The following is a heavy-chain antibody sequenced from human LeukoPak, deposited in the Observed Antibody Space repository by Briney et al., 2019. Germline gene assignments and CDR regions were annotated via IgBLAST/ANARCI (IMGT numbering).Heavy chain of an antibody. J-gene: IGHJ4*02. CDR3: AKITGRAARPNRYYFDY. V-gene: IGHV3-21*04. D-gene: IGHD6-13*01. Sequence: NPGRSLRLSCAASGFTFSSYAMHWVRQAPGKGLEWVSSISATSTYIYYADSVKGRFSISRDNAKNSLYLQMNSLRAEDTAVYYCAKITGRAARPNRYYFDYWGQGTLVTVSS. CDR2: ISATSTYI. CDR1: GFTFSSYA.